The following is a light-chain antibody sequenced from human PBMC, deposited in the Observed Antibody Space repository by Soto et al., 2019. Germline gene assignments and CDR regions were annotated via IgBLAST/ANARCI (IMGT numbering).Light chain of an antibody. CDR1: SSNIGNNY. J-gene: IGLJ2*01. CDR2: DNN. V-gene: IGLV1-51*01. Sequence: QSVLTQPPSVSAAPGQKVTISCSGSSSNIGNNYVSWYQHLPGTAPKLLIYDNNKRPSGIPDRFSGSKSGTSATLGITGLQTGDEADYYCGTWDTSPSAGVFGAGTKLTVL. CDR3: GTWDTSPSAGV.